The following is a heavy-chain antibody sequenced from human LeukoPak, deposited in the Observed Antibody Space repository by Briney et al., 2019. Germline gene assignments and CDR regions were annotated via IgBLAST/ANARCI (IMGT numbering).Heavy chain of an antibody. J-gene: IGHJ6*02. D-gene: IGHD3-9*01. CDR2: IKQDGSEK. CDR3: ARDRPPRRVLRYFDWLPTRETYYYGMDV. V-gene: IGHV3-7*03. Sequence: PGGSLRLSCAASGFTFSSYWMSWVRQAPGKGLEWVANIKQDGSEKYYVDSVKGRFTISRDNAKNSLYLQMNSLRAEDTAVYYCARDRPPRRVLRYFDWLPTRETYYYGMDVWGQGTTVTVSS. CDR1: GFTFSSYW.